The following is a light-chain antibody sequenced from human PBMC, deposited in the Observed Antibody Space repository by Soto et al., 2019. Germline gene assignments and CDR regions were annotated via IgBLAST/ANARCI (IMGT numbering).Light chain of an antibody. Sequence: QSALTQPASVSDSPGQSITIPCTGTSSDVGSYNLVSWYQQHPGKAPKLMIYDGSIRPSGVSNRFSASKSGNTASLTISGLQAEDEADYYCCSYTGSSTWVFGGGTKLTVL. CDR1: SSDVGSYNL. J-gene: IGLJ3*02. CDR3: CSYTGSSTWV. V-gene: IGLV2-23*01. CDR2: DGS.